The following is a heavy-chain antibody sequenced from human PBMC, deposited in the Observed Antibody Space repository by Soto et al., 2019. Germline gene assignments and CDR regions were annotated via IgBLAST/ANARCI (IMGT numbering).Heavy chain of an antibody. J-gene: IGHJ3*01. CDR2: LCDVDGS. CDR3: ATWHEREHAYDV. Sequence: DVQLVESGGGLIQPGESLRLSCAAFGLTISGKKYVAWVRQAPGKGLEWVSALCDVDGSFYAESVKGRFTTSSDRSKTTVYLQMNDLRPDDTAVYYCATWHEREHAYDVWGQGTTVTVSS. D-gene: IGHD1-1*01. CDR1: GLTISGKKY. V-gene: IGHV3-53*01.